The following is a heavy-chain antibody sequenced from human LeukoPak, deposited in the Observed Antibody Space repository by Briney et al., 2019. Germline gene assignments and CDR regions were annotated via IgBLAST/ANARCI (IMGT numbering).Heavy chain of an antibody. CDR3: ARRGNPYGSGSYQRAFDI. CDR2: IYYSGST. Sequence: PSETLSLTCTVSGGSISSYYWSWIRQPPGKGLEWIGYIYYSGSTNYNPSLKSRVTISVDTSRNQFSLKLSSVTAADTAVYYCARRGNPYGSGSYQRAFDIWGQGTMVTVSS. V-gene: IGHV4-59*01. CDR1: GGSISSYY. J-gene: IGHJ3*02. D-gene: IGHD3-10*01.